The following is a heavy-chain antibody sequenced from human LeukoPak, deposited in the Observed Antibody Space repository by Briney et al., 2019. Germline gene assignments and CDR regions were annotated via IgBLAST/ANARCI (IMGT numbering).Heavy chain of an antibody. J-gene: IGHJ5*02. Sequence: ASVKVSCKASGYTFTTYAMHWVRQAPGQRLEWMGWVNAGNGNTKYSQKFQGRVTITRDTSASKAYMELSSLRSEDTAIYYCARFTMTRGWFDPWGQGTLVTVSS. CDR2: VNAGNGNT. CDR1: GYTFTTYA. V-gene: IGHV1-3*01. CDR3: ARFTMTRGWFDP. D-gene: IGHD3-22*01.